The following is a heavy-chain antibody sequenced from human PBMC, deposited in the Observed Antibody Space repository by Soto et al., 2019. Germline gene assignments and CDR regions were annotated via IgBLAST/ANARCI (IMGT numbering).Heavy chain of an antibody. D-gene: IGHD1-1*01. CDR1: GGFVSSGSYY. J-gene: IGHJ3*02. CDR3: ARVERGTATTVVDAFDI. Sequence: QVQLQQWGAGLLKPSETLSLTCAVYGGFVSSGSYYCSWIRQPPGKGLEWIGEMSHSGGTHFNPCLWSRVPRSVDTSKNQFSLKMSSVTAAATALYYCARVERGTATTVVDAFDIWGPGTMVTVSS. CDR2: MSHSGGT. V-gene: IGHV4-34*01.